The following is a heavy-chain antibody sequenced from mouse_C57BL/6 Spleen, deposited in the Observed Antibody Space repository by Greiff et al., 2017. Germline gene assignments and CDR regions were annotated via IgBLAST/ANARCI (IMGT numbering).Heavy chain of an antibody. Sequence: VQLQQPGAELVMPGASVKLSCKASGYTFTSYWMHWVKQRPGQGLEWIGEIDPSDSYTNYNQKFKGKSTLTVDKSSSTAYMQLSSLTSEDSAVYYGARVYYYGSSPYAMDYWGQGTSVTVSS. J-gene: IGHJ4*01. D-gene: IGHD1-1*01. V-gene: IGHV1-69*01. CDR3: ARVYYYGSSPYAMDY. CDR1: GYTFTSYW. CDR2: IDPSDSYT.